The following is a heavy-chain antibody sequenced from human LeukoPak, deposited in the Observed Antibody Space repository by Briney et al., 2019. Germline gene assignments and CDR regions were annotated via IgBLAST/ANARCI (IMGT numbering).Heavy chain of an antibody. CDR2: IIPIFGTA. D-gene: IGHD3-22*01. CDR1: GGTFSSYA. Sequence: ASVKVSCKASGGTFSSYAISWVRQAPGLGLEWMGVIIPIFGTANYAQKFQGRVTITADESTSTAYMELSSLRSEDTAVYYCARGGYYYDSSGYFAFDYWGQGTLVTVSS. J-gene: IGHJ4*02. V-gene: IGHV1-69*13. CDR3: ARGGYYYDSSGYFAFDY.